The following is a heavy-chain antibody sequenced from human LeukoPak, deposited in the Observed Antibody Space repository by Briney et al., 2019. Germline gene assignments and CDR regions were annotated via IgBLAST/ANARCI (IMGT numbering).Heavy chain of an antibody. J-gene: IGHJ5*02. CDR1: GYTFTGYY. D-gene: IGHD2-21*02. CDR3: ARVGTYCGGDCYLRWFDP. V-gene: IGHV1-2*06. CDR2: INPNSGGT. Sequence: ASVKVSCKASGYTFTGYYMHWVRQAPGQGLEWMGRINPNSGGTNYAQKFQGRVTMTRDTSISTAYMELSRLRPDDTAVYYCARVGTYCGGDCYLRWFDPWGQGTLVTVSS.